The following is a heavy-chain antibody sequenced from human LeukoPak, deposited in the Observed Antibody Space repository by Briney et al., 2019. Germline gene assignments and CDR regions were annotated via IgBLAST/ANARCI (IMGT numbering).Heavy chain of an antibody. J-gene: IGHJ3*02. CDR2: ISTSSSYI. Sequence: GGSLRLSCAASGFTFSSYSMIWVRQAPGKGLEWVSSISTSSSYIYYADSVKGRFTISRDNAKNSLYLQMNSLRVEDTAVFYCARAGGFAFYDSPAKDAFDIWGQGTMVTVSS. V-gene: IGHV3-21*01. D-gene: IGHD3-22*01. CDR1: GFTFSSYS. CDR3: ARAGGFAFYDSPAKDAFDI.